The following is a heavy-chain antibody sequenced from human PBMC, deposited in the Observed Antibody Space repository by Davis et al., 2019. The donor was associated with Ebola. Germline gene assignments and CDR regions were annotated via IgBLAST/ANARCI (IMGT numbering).Heavy chain of an antibody. V-gene: IGHV1-46*01. CDR3: AREGDSFDDIGVVPAATVWFDP. CDR2: INPSGGST. D-gene: IGHD2-2*01. J-gene: IGHJ5*02. Sequence: AASVKVSCKASGGTFSSYAISWVRQAPGQGLEWMGIINPSGGSTSYAQKFQGRVTMTRDTSTSTVYMELSSLRSEDTAVYYCAREGDSFDDIGVVPAATVWFDPWGQGTLVTVSS. CDR1: GGTFSSYA.